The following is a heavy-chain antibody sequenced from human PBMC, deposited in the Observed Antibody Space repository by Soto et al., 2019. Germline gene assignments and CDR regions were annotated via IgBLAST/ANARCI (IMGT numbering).Heavy chain of an antibody. V-gene: IGHV4-59*01. J-gene: IGHJ5*02. Sequence: QVQLQESGPGLVKPSETLSLTCSVSGGSISSYYWSWIRQPPGKGLEWIGYIFYSGRSGSTNYNPSLKSRVTISVDTSKNQFSLKLSSVTAADTAVYYCARTALGWFDPWGQGTLVTVSS. D-gene: IGHD2-21*02. CDR3: ARTALGWFDP. CDR2: IFYSGRSGST. CDR1: GGSISSYY.